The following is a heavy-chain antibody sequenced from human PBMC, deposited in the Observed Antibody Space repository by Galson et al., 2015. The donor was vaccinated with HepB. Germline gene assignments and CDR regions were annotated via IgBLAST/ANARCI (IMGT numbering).Heavy chain of an antibody. CDR3: ARSTTDILTGSPDDY. CDR2: IWYDGSNK. Sequence: SLRLSCAASGFTFSSYGMHWVRQAPGKGLEWVAVIWYDGSNKYYADSVKGRFTISRDNSKNTLYLQMNSLRAEDTAVYYCARSTTDILTGSPDDYWGQGTLVTVSS. V-gene: IGHV3-33*01. CDR1: GFTFSSYG. D-gene: IGHD3-9*01. J-gene: IGHJ4*02.